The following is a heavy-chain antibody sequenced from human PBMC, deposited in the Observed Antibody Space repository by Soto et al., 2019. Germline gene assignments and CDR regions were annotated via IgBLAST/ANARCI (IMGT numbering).Heavy chain of an antibody. CDR1: GYTFTSYG. CDR3: ARGVVPAAISGMDV. J-gene: IGHJ6*02. D-gene: IGHD2-2*01. Sequence: VDSVKVSCKASGYTFTSYGISWVRQAPGQGLEWMGWISAYNGNTNYAQKLQGRVTMTTDTSTSTAYMELRSLRSDDTAVYYCARGVVPAAISGMDVWGQGTTVTVSS. CDR2: ISAYNGNT. V-gene: IGHV1-18*01.